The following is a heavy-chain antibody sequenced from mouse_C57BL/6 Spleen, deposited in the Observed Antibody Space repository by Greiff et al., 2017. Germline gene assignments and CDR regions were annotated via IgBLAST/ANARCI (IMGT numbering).Heavy chain of an antibody. Sequence: QVQLKQPGAELVRPGSSVKLSCKASGYTFTSYWMHWVKQRPIQGLEWIGNIDPSDSETHYNQKFKDKATLTVDKSSSTAYMQLSSLTSEDSAVXYCARGQLINYAMDYWGQGTSVTVSS. J-gene: IGHJ4*01. V-gene: IGHV1-52*01. CDR2: IDPSDSET. D-gene: IGHD3-2*02. CDR1: GYTFTSYW. CDR3: ARGQLINYAMDY.